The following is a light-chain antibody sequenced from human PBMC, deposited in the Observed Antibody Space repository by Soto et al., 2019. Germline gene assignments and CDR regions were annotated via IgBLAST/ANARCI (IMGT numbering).Light chain of an antibody. CDR3: QQYNDWPPWT. CDR1: QSVRSSY. Sequence: EVVLTQSPGTLSLSPGERATLSCRASQSVRSSYLAWYQQKPGQAPRLLIYGASSRATGIPDRFSGSGSGTEFTLTISSLQSEDFAVYYCQQYNDWPPWTFGQGTRWIS. CDR2: GAS. J-gene: IGKJ1*01. V-gene: IGKV3D-15*01.